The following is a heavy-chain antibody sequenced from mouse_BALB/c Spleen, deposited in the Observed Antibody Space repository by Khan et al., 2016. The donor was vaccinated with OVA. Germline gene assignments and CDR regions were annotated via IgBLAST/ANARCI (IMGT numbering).Heavy chain of an antibody. V-gene: IGHV1-69*02. CDR3: ARVAYYRYYAMDY. J-gene: IGHJ4*01. Sequence: VELVESGAELVKPGAPVKLSCKASGYTFIRYWVNWVKQRPGRGLEWIGRIDPSDSETHYNQKFKDKATLTVDQSSSTAYIQLSSLTSEDSAVYCCARVAYYRYYAMDYWGQGTSVTVSS. D-gene: IGHD2-12*01. CDR1: GYTFIRYW. CDR2: IDPSDSET.